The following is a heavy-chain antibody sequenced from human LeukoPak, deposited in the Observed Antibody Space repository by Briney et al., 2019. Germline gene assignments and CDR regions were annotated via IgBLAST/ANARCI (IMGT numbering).Heavy chain of an antibody. D-gene: IGHD4-17*01. CDR1: GGSINNYY. V-gene: IGHV4-59*01. CDR3: VRVVQDGVNNWFFDL. J-gene: IGHJ2*01. CDR2: SYYSGRA. Sequence: SQILSLTRTVSGGSINNYYWTWLRQPPGKGLDWIGYSYYSGRANYNPSLMSRVTISVDTSKNQFSLKLRSVNAADRAVYSFVRVVQDGVNNWFFDLRRGGGLVADSS.